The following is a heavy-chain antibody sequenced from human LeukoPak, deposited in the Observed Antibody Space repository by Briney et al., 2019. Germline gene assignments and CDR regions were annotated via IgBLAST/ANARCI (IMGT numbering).Heavy chain of an antibody. Sequence: SETLSLTCTVSGGSISSSSYYWGWIRQPPGKGLEWIGSIYYSGSTYYNPSLKSRVTISVDTSKNQFSLKLSSVTAADTAVYYCAIEFYDSSGLDYWGQGTLVTVSS. CDR2: IYYSGST. D-gene: IGHD3-22*01. CDR3: AIEFYDSSGLDY. J-gene: IGHJ4*02. CDR1: GGSISSSSYY. V-gene: IGHV4-39*07.